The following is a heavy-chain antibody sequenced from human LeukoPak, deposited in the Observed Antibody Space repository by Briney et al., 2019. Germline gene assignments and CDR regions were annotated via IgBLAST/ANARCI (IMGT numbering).Heavy chain of an antibody. D-gene: IGHD2-15*01. CDR3: ASGVVVYRDY. J-gene: IGHJ4*02. CDR2: ISSSGTYI. CDR1: GFPFSSYS. V-gene: IGHV3-21*01. Sequence: GSLRLSFAASGFPFSSYSINWVRPAPGKGLEWVSSISSSGTYIYYAASVKGRFTISRDNAKNSLYLQMNSLRAEDTAVYYCASGVVVYRDYWGQGTLVTVSS.